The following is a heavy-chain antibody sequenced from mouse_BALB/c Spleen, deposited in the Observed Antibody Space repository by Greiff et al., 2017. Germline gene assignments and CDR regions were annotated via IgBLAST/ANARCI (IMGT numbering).Heavy chain of an antibody. CDR3: NGGGAGNYAMDY. V-gene: IGHV14-4*02. CDR1: GFNIKDYY. D-gene: IGHD1-1*02. CDR2: IDPENGDT. Sequence: VQLQQSGAELVRSGASVKLSCTASGFNIKDYYMHWVKQRPEQGLEWIGWIDPENGDTEYAPKFQGKATMTADTSSNTAYLQLSSLTSEDTAVYYCNGGGAGNYAMDYWGQGTSVTVSS. J-gene: IGHJ4*01.